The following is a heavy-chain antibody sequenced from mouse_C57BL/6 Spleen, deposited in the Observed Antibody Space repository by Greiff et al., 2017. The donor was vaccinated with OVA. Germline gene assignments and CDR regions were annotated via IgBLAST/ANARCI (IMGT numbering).Heavy chain of an antibody. Sequence: VQLQQPGAELVKPGASVKLSCKASGYSFTSYWMHWVKQRPGQGLEWIGTIHPNSGGTNYNQKFKSKATLTVDKSSSTAYLQLSSLTSEDSAVYFRAKGGGAMDYWGQGTSVTVSS. CDR1: GYSFTSYW. V-gene: IGHV1-64*01. CDR3: AKGGGAMDY. J-gene: IGHJ4*01. CDR2: IHPNSGGT.